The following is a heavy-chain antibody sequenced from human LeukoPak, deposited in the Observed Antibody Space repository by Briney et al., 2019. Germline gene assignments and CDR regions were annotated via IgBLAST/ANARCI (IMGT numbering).Heavy chain of an antibody. CDR2: IKNDGAVK. V-gene: IGHV3-7*01. Sequence: GGSLRLSCAASGFTFSSYWMSWVRQAPGKGLEWVANIKNDGAVKNYVGSVKGRFTISRDNAKNSLYLQMNSLRAEDTAVYYCAKDSYSKGDFWGQGVLVTVSS. J-gene: IGHJ4*02. D-gene: IGHD6-13*01. CDR1: GFTFSSYW. CDR3: AKDSYSKGDF.